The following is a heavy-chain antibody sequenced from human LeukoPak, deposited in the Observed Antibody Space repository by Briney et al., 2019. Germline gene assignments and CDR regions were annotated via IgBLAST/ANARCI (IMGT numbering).Heavy chain of an antibody. D-gene: IGHD5-24*01. CDR2: ISYDGSNK. J-gene: IGHJ5*02. CDR1: GFTFSSYG. V-gene: IGHV3-30*18. CDR3: AKDGGRDGRFDP. Sequence: PGGSLRLSCAASGFTFSSYGMHWVRQAPGKGLEWVAVISYDGSNKYYADSVKGRFTISRDNSKNTLYLQMNSLRAEDTAVYYCAKDGGRDGRFDPWGQGTLVTVSS.